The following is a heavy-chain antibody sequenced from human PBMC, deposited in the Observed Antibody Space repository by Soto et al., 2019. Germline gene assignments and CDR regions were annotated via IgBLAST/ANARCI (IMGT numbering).Heavy chain of an antibody. CDR3: ARAAEGCSGGSCYPNWFDP. J-gene: IGHJ5*02. V-gene: IGHV4-34*01. CDR2: INHSGST. D-gene: IGHD2-15*01. CDR1: GGSFSGYY. Sequence: ASETLSLTCAVYGGSFSGYYWSWIRQPPGKGLEWIGEINHSGSTNYNPSLKSRVTISVDTSKNQFSLKLSSVTAADTAVYYCARAAEGCSGGSCYPNWFDPWGQGTLVTVSS.